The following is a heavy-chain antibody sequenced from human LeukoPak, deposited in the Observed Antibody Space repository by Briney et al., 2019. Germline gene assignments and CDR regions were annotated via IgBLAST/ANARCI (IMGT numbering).Heavy chain of an antibody. D-gene: IGHD3-22*01. CDR1: GFTFSNYW. Sequence: GGSLRLSCAASGFTFSNYWMHWVRQAPGKGLVWVSRINSDGINTSYADSVKGRFTISRDNAKNTLNLQMNSLRAEDTAVYYCARDLGQYYDTGDNWFDPWGQGTLVTVSS. J-gene: IGHJ5*02. V-gene: IGHV3-74*01. CDR3: ARDLGQYYDTGDNWFDP. CDR2: INSDGINT.